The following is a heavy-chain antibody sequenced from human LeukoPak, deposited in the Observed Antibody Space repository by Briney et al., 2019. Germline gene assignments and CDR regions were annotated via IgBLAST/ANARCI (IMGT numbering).Heavy chain of an antibody. CDR2: INPNSGGT. CDR1: GYTFTGYY. CDR3: ARDDTRPGYDSSGPDV. J-gene: IGHJ3*01. Sequence: ASVKVSCKASGYTFTGYYMHWVRQAPGQGLEWMGWINPNSGGTIYAQKFQGRVTMTRDTSISTAYMGLSRLRSDDTAVYYCARDDTRPGYDSSGPDVWGQGTMVTVSS. D-gene: IGHD3-22*01. V-gene: IGHV1-2*02.